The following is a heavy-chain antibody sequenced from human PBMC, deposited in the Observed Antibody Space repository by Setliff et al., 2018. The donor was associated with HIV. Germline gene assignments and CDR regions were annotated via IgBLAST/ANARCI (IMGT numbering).Heavy chain of an antibody. Sequence: ASVKVSCKASGYTFTSYAMHWVRQAPGQWLEWMGWINGGNGNTNYAQKFQGRVTMTTDTSTSTAYMELRSLRSDDTAVYYCARRTIDYYYMDVWGKGTTVTVSS. J-gene: IGHJ6*03. V-gene: IGHV1-3*01. CDR2: INGGNGNT. CDR3: ARRTIDYYYMDV. CDR1: GYTFTSYA.